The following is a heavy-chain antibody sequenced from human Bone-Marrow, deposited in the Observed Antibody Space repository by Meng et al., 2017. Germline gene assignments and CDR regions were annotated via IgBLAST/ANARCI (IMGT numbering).Heavy chain of an antibody. D-gene: IGHD3-16*01. CDR2: ISGSGGST. J-gene: IGHJ4*02. CDR3: AKGGLRFPSLDY. Sequence: GESLKISCAASGFTFSSYAMSWVRQAPGKGLEWVSAISGSGGSTYYADSVKGRFTISRDNSKNTLYLQMNSLRAEDTAVYYCAKGGLRFPSLDYWGQGTLVTGSS. V-gene: IGHV3-23*01. CDR1: GFTFSSYA.